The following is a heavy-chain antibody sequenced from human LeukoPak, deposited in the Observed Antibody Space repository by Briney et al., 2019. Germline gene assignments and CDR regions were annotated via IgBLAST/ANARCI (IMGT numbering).Heavy chain of an antibody. Sequence: GRSLTLSCAASGFTFSSYGMHWVRQAPGKGLEWVAVMSFDGSSECYADSVQGRFTVARDNSKNTMYLQMNSLRAEDTAVYYCAKDFRDGYNHPSYYFDSWGQGTLVTVSS. J-gene: IGHJ4*02. V-gene: IGHV3-30*18. D-gene: IGHD5-24*01. CDR2: MSFDGSSE. CDR3: AKDFRDGYNHPSYYFDS. CDR1: GFTFSSYG.